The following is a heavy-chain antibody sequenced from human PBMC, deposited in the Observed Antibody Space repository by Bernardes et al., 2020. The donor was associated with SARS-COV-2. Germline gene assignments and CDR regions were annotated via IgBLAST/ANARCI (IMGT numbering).Heavy chain of an antibody. CDR1: GFRISTYW. V-gene: IGHV3-74*01. J-gene: IGHJ6*02. Sequence: GGSLRLSCAASGFRISTYWMHWVRQVPGKGLVWVSRISNDGSIITYADSVKGRFTISRDNAKNTLYLHMDSLRAEDTAVYYCARDDVFVPSPVYYYYYGMDVWGQGTTVTVSS. CDR2: ISNDGSII. CDR3: ARDDVFVPSPVYYYYYGMDV. D-gene: IGHD2-2*01.